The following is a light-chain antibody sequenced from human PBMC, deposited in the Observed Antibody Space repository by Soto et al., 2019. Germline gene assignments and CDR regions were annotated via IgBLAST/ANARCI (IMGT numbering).Light chain of an antibody. Sequence: QSVLTQPPSASGTPGQRVTISCSGSISNIGNFFVYWYQHVPGTAPKLLMYHNSQRPSGVPDRFSASKSGTSASLAISGLWSEDEADYYCPAWDDSLSGPVFGGGTKVTVL. CDR3: PAWDDSLSGPV. CDR1: ISNIGNFF. CDR2: HNS. J-gene: IGLJ3*02. V-gene: IGLV1-47*02.